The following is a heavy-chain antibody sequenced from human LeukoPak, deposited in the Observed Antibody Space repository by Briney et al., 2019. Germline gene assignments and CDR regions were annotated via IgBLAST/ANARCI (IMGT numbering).Heavy chain of an antibody. D-gene: IGHD6-19*01. CDR1: GFTFSSYW. J-gene: IGHJ5*02. CDR3: ARDWAVAGTVPFDP. V-gene: IGHV3-7*01. CDR2: IKQDGSEK. Sequence: GGSLRLSCAASGFTFSSYWMSWVRQAPGKGLEWVANIKQDGSEKYYVNSVKGRFTISRDNAKNSLYLQMNSLRAEDTAVYYCARDWAVAGTVPFDPWGQGTLVTVSS.